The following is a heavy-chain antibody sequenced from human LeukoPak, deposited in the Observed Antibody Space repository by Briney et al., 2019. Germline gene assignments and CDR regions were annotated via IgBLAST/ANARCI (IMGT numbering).Heavy chain of an antibody. J-gene: IGHJ1*01. CDR3: ARRRYYDGSGYLE. CDR1: GDSVSRSDSY. Sequence: SETLSLTCSVSGDSVSRSDSYWDWIRQPPGKGLEWIGTIYYSGRTYYSPSLKSRFTMSVDPSNNQVSLNLRSVTAADTALYYCARRRYYDGSGYLEWGQGTLLSVSS. D-gene: IGHD3-22*01. V-gene: IGHV4-39*01. CDR2: IYYSGRT.